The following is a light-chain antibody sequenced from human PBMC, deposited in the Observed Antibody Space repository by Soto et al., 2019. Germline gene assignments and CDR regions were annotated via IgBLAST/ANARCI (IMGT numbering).Light chain of an antibody. CDR2: EVS. V-gene: IGLV2-14*01. Sequence: QSALTQPASVSGSPGQSITISCTGTSSDVGAYNYVSWYQQHPGKAPKLMIYEVSNRPSGVSNRFSGSKSGNTASLTISGRQAEDEGDYYCSSDTSVSTWVFGGGTQLTVL. CDR3: SSDTSVSTWV. CDR1: SSDVGAYNY. J-gene: IGLJ3*02.